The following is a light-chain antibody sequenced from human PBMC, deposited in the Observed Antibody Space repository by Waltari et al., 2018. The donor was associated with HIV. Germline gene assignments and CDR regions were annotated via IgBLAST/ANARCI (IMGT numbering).Light chain of an antibody. CDR3: QQLNSYLGFT. J-gene: IGKJ3*01. V-gene: IGKV1-9*01. CDR2: AAS. Sequence: DIQLTQSPSFLSASVGDRVTITCRASQGISSYLAWYPQKPGKAPKLLFYAASTLQRGVPSRFSGSRSGTEFTLTISSLQPEDFATYYCQQLNSYLGFTFGPGTKVDIK. CDR1: QGISSY.